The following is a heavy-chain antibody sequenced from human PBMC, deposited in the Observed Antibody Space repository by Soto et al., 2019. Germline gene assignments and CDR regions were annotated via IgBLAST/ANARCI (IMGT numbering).Heavy chain of an antibody. CDR1: GCSISSSNW. V-gene: IGHV4-4*02. Sequence: TSETLSLTCAVSGCSISSSNWWSWVRQPPGKGLEWIGEIYHSGSTNYNPSLKSRVTISVDKSKNQFSLKLSSVTAADTAVYYWARGCSYDKVRNNWSDPWGQGTLVTVSS. CDR3: ARGCSYDKVRNNWSDP. D-gene: IGHD3-22*01. CDR2: IYHSGST. J-gene: IGHJ5*02.